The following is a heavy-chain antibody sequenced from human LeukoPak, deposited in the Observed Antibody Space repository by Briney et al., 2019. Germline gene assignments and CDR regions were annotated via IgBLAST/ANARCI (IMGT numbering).Heavy chain of an antibody. D-gene: IGHD6-13*01. CDR2: FYYSGST. J-gene: IGHJ4*02. CDR3: ARWAAVAGTGFDY. CDR1: GASISSSSNY. Sequence: SGTLSLTCTVSGASISSSSNYWGWIRQPPGKGLEWIGSFYYSGSTYYNTSLKSRVTISGDTSKNQFSLKLSSVTAADTAVYYCARWAAVAGTGFDYWGQGTLVAVSS. V-gene: IGHV4-39*01.